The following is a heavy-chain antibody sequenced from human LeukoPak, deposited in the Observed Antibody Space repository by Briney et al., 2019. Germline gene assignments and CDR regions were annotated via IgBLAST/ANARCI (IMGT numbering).Heavy chain of an antibody. CDR2: INHSGST. J-gene: IGHJ4*02. V-gene: IGHV4-34*01. CDR1: GGSLSGYY. Sequence: SETLSLTCAVYGGSLSGYYWSWIRQPPGEGLEWIGEINHSGSTNYNPSLKSRVTISVDTSKNQFSLKLSSVTAADTAVYYCARGSMEDTHWGQGTLVTVSS. CDR3: ARGSMEDTH. D-gene: IGHD6-6*01.